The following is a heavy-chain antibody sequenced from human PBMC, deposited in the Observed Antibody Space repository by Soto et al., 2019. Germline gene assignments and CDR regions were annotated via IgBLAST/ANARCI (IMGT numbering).Heavy chain of an antibody. CDR2: INGNNGNT. CDR1: GYTFTSYS. D-gene: IGHD6-13*01. J-gene: IGHJ4*02. Sequence: ASVKVSCKASGYTFTSYSMHWVRQAPGQRLEWMGWINGNNGNTRYSQKFQGRVTITRDTSASTAYMELSSLRSEDTAVYYCARGIAPYYFDYWGQGTLVTVSS. V-gene: IGHV1-3*01. CDR3: ARGIAPYYFDY.